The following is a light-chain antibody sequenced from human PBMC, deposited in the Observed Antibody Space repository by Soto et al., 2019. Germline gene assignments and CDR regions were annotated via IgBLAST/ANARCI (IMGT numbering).Light chain of an antibody. CDR2: DAS. CDR3: QQYGSSSWT. Sequence: EIVLTQSPGTLSLSPGERATLSCRASQSVSSYLAWYQQKPGQAPRLLIYDASNRATGIPARFSGSGSGTDLTLTISRLEPEDFVVYYCQQYGSSSWTFGQGTKVDIK. V-gene: IGKV3-20*01. CDR1: QSVSSY. J-gene: IGKJ1*01.